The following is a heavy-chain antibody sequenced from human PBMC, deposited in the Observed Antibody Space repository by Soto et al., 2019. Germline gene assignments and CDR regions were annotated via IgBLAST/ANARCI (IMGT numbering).Heavy chain of an antibody. CDR3: ARRDAVIHWYHDL. D-gene: IGHD2-21*01. CDR1: GGSISSSSSNY. CDR2: IYESGST. Sequence: PSETLSLTCAVSGGSISSSSSNYWSWVRQPPGKGLEWIGDIYESGSTNYNPSLTSRVTISMDNSKNQFSLKVTSVTAADTAVYYCARRDAVIHWYHDLWARGTLDTVSS. V-gene: IGHV4-4*02. J-gene: IGHJ2*01.